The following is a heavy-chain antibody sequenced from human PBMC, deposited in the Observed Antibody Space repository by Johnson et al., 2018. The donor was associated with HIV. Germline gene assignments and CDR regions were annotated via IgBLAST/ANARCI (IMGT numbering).Heavy chain of an antibody. CDR2: ISWNSGSI. J-gene: IGHJ3*02. V-gene: IGHV3-9*01. D-gene: IGHD5-18*01. CDR1: GFTFDDYA. Sequence: EVQLVESGGGLVQPGRSLRLSCAASGFTFDDYAMHWVRQAPGKGLEWVSGISWNSGSISYADSVKGRFTISRDHANNSLYLQMNSLRLEDTALYYCARELRGYSYALRGDAFDIWGQGTMVTVSS. CDR3: ARELRGYSYALRGDAFDI.